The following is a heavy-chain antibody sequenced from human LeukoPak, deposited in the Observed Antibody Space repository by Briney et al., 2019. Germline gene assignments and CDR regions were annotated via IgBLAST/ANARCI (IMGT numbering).Heavy chain of an antibody. Sequence: ASVKVSCKVSGYTLTELSMHWVRQAPGKGLEWMGGFDPEDGETIYAQKFQGRVTMTEDTSTDTAYMELSSLRSEDTAVYYCARDSISSGYDSSGYLTFQHWGQGTLVTVSS. CDR2: FDPEDGET. J-gene: IGHJ1*01. CDR3: ARDSISSGYDSSGYLTFQH. V-gene: IGHV1-24*01. D-gene: IGHD3-22*01. CDR1: GYTLTELS.